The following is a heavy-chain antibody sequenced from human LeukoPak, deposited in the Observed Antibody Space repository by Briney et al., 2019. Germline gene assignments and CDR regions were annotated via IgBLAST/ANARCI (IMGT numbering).Heavy chain of an antibody. CDR2: IYYSGST. CDR1: GGSISSYY. V-gene: IGHV4-59*01. CDR3: ARDRVAFDI. J-gene: IGHJ3*02. Sequence: SETLSLTCTVSGGSISSYYWSWIRQPPGKGLEWIGYIYYSGSTNYNPSLKSRVAISVDTSKNQFSLKLSSVTAADTAVYYCARDRVAFDIWGQGTMVTVSS.